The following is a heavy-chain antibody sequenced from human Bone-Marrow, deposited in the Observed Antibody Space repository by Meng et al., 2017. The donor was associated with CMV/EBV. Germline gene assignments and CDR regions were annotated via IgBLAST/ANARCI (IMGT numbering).Heavy chain of an antibody. V-gene: IGHV1-46*01. Sequence: ASVKVSCKASGYTFTSYGISWVRQAPGQGLEWMGIINPSGGSTSYAQKFQGRVTMTRDTSTSTVYMELSSLRSEDTAVYYCASSSSYYYYYGMDVWGQGTTVTVSS. CDR1: GYTFTSYG. CDR2: INPSGGST. CDR3: ASSSSYYYYYGMDV. J-gene: IGHJ6*02. D-gene: IGHD6-13*01.